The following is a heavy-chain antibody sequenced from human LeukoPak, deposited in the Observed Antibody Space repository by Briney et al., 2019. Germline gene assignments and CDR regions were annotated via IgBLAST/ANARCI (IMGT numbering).Heavy chain of an antibody. CDR1: GFTFDDYA. Sequence: PGGSLRLSCAASGFTFDDYAMHWVRQAPGKGLEWVSGISWNSGSIGYADSVKGRFTISRDNAKNSLYLQMNSLRAEDTALYYCAKDRYKGMATGWFDPWGQGTLVTVSS. CDR2: ISWNSGSI. V-gene: IGHV3-9*01. J-gene: IGHJ5*02. CDR3: AKDRYKGMATGWFDP. D-gene: IGHD5-24*01.